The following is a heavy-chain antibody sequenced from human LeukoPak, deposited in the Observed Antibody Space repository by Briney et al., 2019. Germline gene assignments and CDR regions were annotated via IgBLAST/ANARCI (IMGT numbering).Heavy chain of an antibody. CDR3: ARELMGYGVSTGLHHYYLDV. Sequence: GGSLRLSCVASGFTFSSYCMHWVRQDPRKGLVWVSRISGDGRNINYADSVRGRFTISRDNAKNTLYLQMNTLRVEDTAVCYCARELMGYGVSTGLHHYYLDVWGQGTTVTVSS. V-gene: IGHV3-74*01. J-gene: IGHJ6*02. CDR2: ISGDGRNI. CDR1: GFTFSSYC. D-gene: IGHD3-9*01.